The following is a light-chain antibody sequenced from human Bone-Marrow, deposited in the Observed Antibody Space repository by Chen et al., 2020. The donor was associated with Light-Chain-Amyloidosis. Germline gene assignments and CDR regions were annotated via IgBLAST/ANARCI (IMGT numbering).Light chain of an antibody. CDR1: KLGDKY. CDR2: QDS. V-gene: IGLV3-1*01. Sequence: SYELTQPPSVSVSPGQTASITCSGDKLGDKYAFWYQQKPGQSPVLVIYQDSKRPSGIPERFSGSTSGNTATLTISGTQAMDEADYYCQAWDSSTGVFGGGTKLTVL. J-gene: IGLJ2*01. CDR3: QAWDSSTGV.